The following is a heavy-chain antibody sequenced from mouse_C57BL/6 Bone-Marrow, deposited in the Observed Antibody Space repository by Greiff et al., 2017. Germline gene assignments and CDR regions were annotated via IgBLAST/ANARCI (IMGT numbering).Heavy chain of an antibody. CDR2: IWRGGST. D-gene: IGHD4-1*01. J-gene: IGHJ1*03. V-gene: IGHV2-5*01. CDR1: GFSLTSYG. CDR3: AIRNCDDWYCDV. Sequence: VQLQQSGPGLVQPSQSLSITCTVSGFSLTSYGVHWVRQSPGKGLEWLGVIWRGGSTDYNAAFMSRLSITKDNSKSQVFCKMNSLQADDTAIYYCAIRNCDDWYCDVGGTGTTVTVSS.